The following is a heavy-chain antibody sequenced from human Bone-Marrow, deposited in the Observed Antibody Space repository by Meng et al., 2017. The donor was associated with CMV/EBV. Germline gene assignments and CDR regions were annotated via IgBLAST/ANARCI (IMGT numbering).Heavy chain of an antibody. V-gene: IGHV3-30*04. Sequence: SLKISCAASGFTFSSYAMHWVRQAPGKGLEWVAVISYDGSNKYYADSVKGRFTISRDNSKNTLYLQMNSLRAEDTAVYYCARGRYDFWSGYYFLGGMDVCGQGTTVTVSS. J-gene: IGHJ6*02. CDR2: ISYDGSNK. D-gene: IGHD3-3*01. CDR3: ARGRYDFWSGYYFLGGMDV. CDR1: GFTFSSYA.